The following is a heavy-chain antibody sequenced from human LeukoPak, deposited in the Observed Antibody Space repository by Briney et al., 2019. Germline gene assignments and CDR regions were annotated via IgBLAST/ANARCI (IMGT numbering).Heavy chain of an antibody. D-gene: IGHD2-2*02. CDR3: ARFNRYQLLYPALGNWFDP. V-gene: IGHV4-59*01. J-gene: IGHJ5*02. CDR1: GGSISSYY. CDR2: IYYSGST. Sequence: SETLSLTCTVSGGSISSYYWSWNRQPPGKGLEWIGYIYYSGSTNYNPSLKSRVTISVDTSKNQFSLKLSSVTAADTAVYYCARFNRYQLLYPALGNWFDPWGQGTLVTVSS.